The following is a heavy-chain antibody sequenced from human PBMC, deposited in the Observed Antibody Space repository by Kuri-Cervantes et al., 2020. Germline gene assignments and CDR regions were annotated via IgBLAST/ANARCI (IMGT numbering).Heavy chain of an antibody. J-gene: IGHJ4*02. V-gene: IGHV4-61*01. CDR2: IYYSGGT. CDR3: ARGGTIWHY. CDR1: GGSVSSGSYY. D-gene: IGHD1-26*01. Sequence: SETLSLTCTVSGGSVSSGSYYWSWIRQPPGKGLEWIGYIYYSGGTNYNPSLKSRVTISVDTSKNQFSLKLSSVTAADTAVYYCARGGTIWHYWGQGTLVTVSS.